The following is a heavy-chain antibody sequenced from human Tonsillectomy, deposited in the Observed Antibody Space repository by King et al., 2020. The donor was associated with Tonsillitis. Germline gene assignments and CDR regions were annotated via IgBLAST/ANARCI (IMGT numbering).Heavy chain of an antibody. CDR1: GHSVSTSGTG. J-gene: IGHJ5*02. CDR2: IYWDDEK. D-gene: IGHD7-27*01. CDR3: ALTGDPWFGR. V-gene: IGHV2-5*02. Sequence: TLKESGPTLVKPPQTLTLTCTPSGHSVSTSGTGVGWIRQPPGKALQWLALIYWDDEKRYSPSLRSRLTITKDTSKNQVVLTMSNMDPMDTATYYCALTGDPWFGRWGQGTLVTVSS.